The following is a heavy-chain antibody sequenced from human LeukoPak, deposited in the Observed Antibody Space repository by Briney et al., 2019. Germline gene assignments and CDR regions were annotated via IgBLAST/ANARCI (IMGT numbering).Heavy chain of an antibody. V-gene: IGHV3-7*01. Sequence: PGGSLRLSCAASGFTFSSYWMSWVRQAPGKGLEWVANIKQDGSEKYYVDSVKGRFTISRDNAKNSLYLQMNSLRAEDTAVYYCAREKDVLRFLEWLFGFDYWGQGTLVTVSP. CDR2: IKQDGSEK. CDR1: GFTFSSYW. D-gene: IGHD3-3*01. CDR3: AREKDVLRFLEWLFGFDY. J-gene: IGHJ4*02.